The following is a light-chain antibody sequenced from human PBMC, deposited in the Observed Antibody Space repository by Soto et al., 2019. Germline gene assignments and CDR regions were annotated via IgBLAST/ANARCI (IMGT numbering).Light chain of an antibody. V-gene: IGLV1-40*01. CDR1: SSNIGAGYD. CDR3: QSYDSSLSGWV. Sequence: QSVLTQPPSVSGAPGQRVTISCTGSSSNIGAGYDVYWYQQLPGTAPKLLIYGNNNRPSGVPDRFSGSKSGTSASLAITGLQSEDEADFYCQSYDSSLSGWVFGGGTKVTVL. CDR2: GNN. J-gene: IGLJ3*02.